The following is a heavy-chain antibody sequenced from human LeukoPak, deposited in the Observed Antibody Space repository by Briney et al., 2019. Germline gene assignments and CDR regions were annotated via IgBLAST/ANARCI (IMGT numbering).Heavy chain of an antibody. CDR2: IYYSGST. Sequence: SSETLSLTCTVSGGSISSGGYYWSWIRQHPGKGLEWIGYIYYSGSTYYNPSLKSRVTISVDTSKNQFSLKLSSVTAADTAVYYCARDLPTYYDILTGYYRETASGNGMDVWGQGTTVTVSS. J-gene: IGHJ6*02. CDR3: ARDLPTYYDILTGYYRETASGNGMDV. D-gene: IGHD3-9*01. CDR1: GGSISSGGYY. V-gene: IGHV4-31*03.